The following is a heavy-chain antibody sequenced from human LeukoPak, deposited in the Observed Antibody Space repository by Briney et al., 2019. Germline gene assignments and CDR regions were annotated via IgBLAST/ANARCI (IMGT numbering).Heavy chain of an antibody. CDR2: ISSSSSYI. CDR3: KTVDYGDSGLGDY. D-gene: IGHD4-17*01. Sequence: PGGSLRLSCAASGFTFSSYSMNWVRQAQWKGLDWVSSISSSSSYIYYADSVKGRFTISRDNAKNSLYLQMNSLRAEDTAVYYCKTVDYGDSGLGDYWGQGTLVTVSS. CDR1: GFTFSSYS. V-gene: IGHV3-21*01. J-gene: IGHJ4*02.